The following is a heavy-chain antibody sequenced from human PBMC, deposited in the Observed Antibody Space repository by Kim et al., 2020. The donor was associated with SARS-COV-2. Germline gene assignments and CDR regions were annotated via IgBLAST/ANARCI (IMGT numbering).Heavy chain of an antibody. V-gene: IGHV4-31*02. Sequence: YDNPSLKSRVTISVDASKNQCSLKLSSVTAADTAVYYGAIAAADPDACDIWGQGTMVTVSS. D-gene: IGHD6-13*01. CDR3: AIAAADPDACDI. J-gene: IGHJ3*02.